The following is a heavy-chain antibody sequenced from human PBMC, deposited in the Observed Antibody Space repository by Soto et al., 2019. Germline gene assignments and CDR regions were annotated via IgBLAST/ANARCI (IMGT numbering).Heavy chain of an antibody. D-gene: IGHD6-13*01. V-gene: IGHV3-33*01. CDR2: LWFDGSNK. Sequence: QAQLVESGGGVVQPGRSLRLSCAASGFTFSHYGMHWVRQAPGKGLVWVAVLWFDGSNKYHSDSVKGRFSISRDNFKITLYLQMNRLRDEDTAVYYCARVDNSSYYNAFDIWGKGTMVTVSS. CDR3: ARVDNSSYYNAFDI. CDR1: GFTFSHYG. J-gene: IGHJ3*02.